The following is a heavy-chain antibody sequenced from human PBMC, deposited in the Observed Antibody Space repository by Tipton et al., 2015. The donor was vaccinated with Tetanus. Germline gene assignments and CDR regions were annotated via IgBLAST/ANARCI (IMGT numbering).Heavy chain of an antibody. D-gene: IGHD2-2*01. CDR2: IKQDGSAK. J-gene: IGHJ4*02. CDR1: GASFSSGDYY. V-gene: IGHV3-7*01. CDR3: ARDSTYLFDY. Sequence: SLRLSCTVSGASFSSGDYYWSWIRKPPGKDLEWVANIKQDGSAKYYVDSVKGRFTISRDNAKNSLYLQMNSLRAEDTAVYYCARDSTYLFDYWGQGTLVTVSS.